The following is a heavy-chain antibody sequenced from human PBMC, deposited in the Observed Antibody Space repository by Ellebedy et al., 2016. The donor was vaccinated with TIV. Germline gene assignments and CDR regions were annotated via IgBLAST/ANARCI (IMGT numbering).Heavy chain of an antibody. J-gene: IGHJ4*02. V-gene: IGHV1-2*02. CDR1: GYTFTEDY. CDR3: ARVPGRIGDSGHDWRFES. CDR2: INPNSGNT. Sequence: AASVKVSCKASGYTFTEDYIHWARQAPGQGLEWMGWINPNSGNTKYAQKFQGRATLSRDTSIRTAYMELSRLRSDDTAVYYCARVPGRIGDSGHDWRFESWGQGTLVTVSS. D-gene: IGHD5-12*01.